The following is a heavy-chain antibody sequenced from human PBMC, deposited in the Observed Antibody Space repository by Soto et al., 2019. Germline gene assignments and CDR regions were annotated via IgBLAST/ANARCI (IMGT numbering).Heavy chain of an antibody. J-gene: IGHJ4*02. CDR1: GGPISSYY. V-gene: IGHV4-59*01. CDR2: IYYSGST. D-gene: IGHD6-19*01. Sequence: QVQLQESGPGLVKPSETLSLNCTVSGGPISSYYWSWIRQSPGKGLEWIGYIYYSGSTNYNPSLNSRVTVSVDTSNNQFSLELSSVTAADTAVYYCARGSSGWPPRLDYWGQGTLVTVSS. CDR3: ARGSSGWPPRLDY.